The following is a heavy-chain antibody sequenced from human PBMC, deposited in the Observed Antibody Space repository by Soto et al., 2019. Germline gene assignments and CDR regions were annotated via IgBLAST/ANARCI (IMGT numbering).Heavy chain of an antibody. CDR1: GFTFSTYS. D-gene: IGHD6-13*01. Sequence: PGGSLRLSCAASGFTFSTYSMNWVRQAPGKGLEWISSISSSGGSVSYAESVKGRFTISRDNAKNSLYLQMNSLRAEDTAVYYCARDKGPEYSSAWYYSFDPWGQGTLVTVSS. V-gene: IGHV3-21*04. CDR3: ARDKGPEYSSAWYYSFDP. J-gene: IGHJ5*02. CDR2: ISSSGGSV.